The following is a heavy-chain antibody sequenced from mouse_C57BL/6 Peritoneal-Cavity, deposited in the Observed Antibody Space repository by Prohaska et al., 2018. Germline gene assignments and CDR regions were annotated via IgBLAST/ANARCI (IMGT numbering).Heavy chain of an antibody. CDR3: ARGFITTVVRFDY. D-gene: IGHD1-1*01. CDR2: INTYSGVP. Sequence: QIQLVQSGPELKKPGETVKISCKASGYTFTTYGMSWVKQAPGKGLKWMGWINTYSGVPTYADDFNVRFAFSLETSASTAYLQINNLKNEDTATYFCARGFITTVVRFDYWGQGTTLTVSS. J-gene: IGHJ2*01. V-gene: IGHV9-3*01. CDR1: GYTFTTYG.